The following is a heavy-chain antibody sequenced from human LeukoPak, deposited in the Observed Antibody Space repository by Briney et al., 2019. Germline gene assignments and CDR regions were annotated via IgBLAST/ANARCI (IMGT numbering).Heavy chain of an antibody. D-gene: IGHD3-10*01. Sequence: SETLSLTCTVSGGSISSYYWSWIRQPPGKGLEWIGYIYTSGSTNYNPSLKSRVTISVDTSKNQFSLKLSSVTAADTAVYYGARLSNYYGSGSYYKGGLPGVSPNYYYYYMDVWGKGTTVTVSS. V-gene: IGHV4-4*09. CDR3: ARLSNYYGSGSYYKGGLPGVSPNYYYYYMDV. CDR1: GGSISSYY. J-gene: IGHJ6*03. CDR2: IYTSGST.